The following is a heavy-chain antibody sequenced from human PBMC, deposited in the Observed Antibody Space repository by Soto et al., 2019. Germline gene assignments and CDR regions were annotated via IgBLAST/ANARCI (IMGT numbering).Heavy chain of an antibody. V-gene: IGHV3-33*01. J-gene: IGHJ4*02. CDR1: GFTFSSHG. CDR3: SRGNGYINGRIDY. D-gene: IGHD5-18*01. CDR2: IWYDGSNK. Sequence: PGGFLRLSCAASGFTFSSHGMHWVRQAPGKGLEWVAVIWYDGSNKYYADSVKGRFTISRDNSKNTVYLQMDSLRAEDTAVYYCSRGNGYINGRIDYWGQGTLVTVSS.